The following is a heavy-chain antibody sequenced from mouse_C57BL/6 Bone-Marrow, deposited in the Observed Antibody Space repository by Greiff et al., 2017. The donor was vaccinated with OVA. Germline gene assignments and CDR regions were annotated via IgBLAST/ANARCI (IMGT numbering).Heavy chain of an antibody. Sequence: EVQLQQSGPELVKPGASVKISCKASGYTFTDYYMNWVKQSHGKSLEWIGDINPNNGGTSYNQKFKGKATLTVDKSSSTAYMELRSLTSEDSAVYYCARDLLWLQQYFDVWGTGTTVTVSS. CDR2: INPNNGGT. CDR1: GYTFTDYY. CDR3: ARDLLWLQQYFDV. J-gene: IGHJ1*03. D-gene: IGHD2-2*01. V-gene: IGHV1-26*01.